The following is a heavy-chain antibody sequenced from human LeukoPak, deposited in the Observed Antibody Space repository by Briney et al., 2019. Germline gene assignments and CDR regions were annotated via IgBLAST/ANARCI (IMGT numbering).Heavy chain of an antibody. CDR3: ARVSRDFYSNYYYYYGMDV. Sequence: PGGSLRLSCAASGFTFSSYDMHWVRQATGKGLEWVSAIGTAGDTYYPGSVKGRFTISRENAKNSLYLQMNSLRAEDTAVYYCARVSRDFYSNYYYYYGMDVWGQGTTVTVSS. CDR2: IGTAGDT. D-gene: IGHD4-11*01. CDR1: GFTFSSYD. J-gene: IGHJ6*02. V-gene: IGHV3-13*01.